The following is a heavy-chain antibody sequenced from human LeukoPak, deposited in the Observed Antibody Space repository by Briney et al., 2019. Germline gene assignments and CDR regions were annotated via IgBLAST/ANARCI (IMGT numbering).Heavy chain of an antibody. Sequence: EASVKVSCKASGYTFTSYGISWVRQATGQGLEWMGWMNPNSGNTGYAQEFQGRVTMTRNTSISTAYMELSSLRSEDTAVYYCARGRPDFWSGYYSFSGFDYWGQGTLVTVSS. J-gene: IGHJ4*02. V-gene: IGHV1-8*02. CDR1: GYTFTSYG. CDR2: MNPNSGNT. D-gene: IGHD3-3*01. CDR3: ARGRPDFWSGYYSFSGFDY.